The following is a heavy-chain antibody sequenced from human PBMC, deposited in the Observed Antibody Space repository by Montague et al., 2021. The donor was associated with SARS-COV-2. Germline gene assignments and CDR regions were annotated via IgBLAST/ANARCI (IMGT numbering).Heavy chain of an antibody. Sequence: SGTTDYSFSLKSRFTISVDTSKNQFSLKLSSVTASYTAVYYCSRDIAVAGLFDYGGKGTLVNVSS. V-gene: IGHV4-61*02. CDR2: SGTT. D-gene: IGHD6-19*01. CDR3: SRDIAVAGLFDY. J-gene: IGHJ4*02.